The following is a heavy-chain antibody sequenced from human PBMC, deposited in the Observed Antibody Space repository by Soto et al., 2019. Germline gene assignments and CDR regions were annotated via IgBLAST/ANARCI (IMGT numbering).Heavy chain of an antibody. Sequence: QLQLQESGPGLVRPSQTLSLTCSVSGGSITSGGYYWGWIRQLPGKGLEWVAYVYSSGRTYYNPSLESRLSISLDTSKNQFSLILRSVTVADTAIYYCARDIQSVGPRANDAFDVWGQGTMITVSS. CDR1: GGSITSGGYY. CDR2: VYSSGRT. CDR3: ARDIQSVGPRANDAFDV. J-gene: IGHJ3*01. V-gene: IGHV4-31*03. D-gene: IGHD5-18*01.